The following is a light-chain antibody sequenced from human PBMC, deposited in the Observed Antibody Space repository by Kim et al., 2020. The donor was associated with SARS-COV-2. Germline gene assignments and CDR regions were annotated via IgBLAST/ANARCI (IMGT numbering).Light chain of an antibody. Sequence: DIQMTQSPSILSASVGDTVTITCRASQNIYSWLAWYQQKPGKAPRLLIYRASALESGVPSRFSGSGFGTEFTLTISSLQPDDFATYYCQQYDIYSTFGQGTKLEI. CDR3: QQYDIYST. CDR1: QNIYSW. J-gene: IGKJ2*01. CDR2: RAS. V-gene: IGKV1-5*03.